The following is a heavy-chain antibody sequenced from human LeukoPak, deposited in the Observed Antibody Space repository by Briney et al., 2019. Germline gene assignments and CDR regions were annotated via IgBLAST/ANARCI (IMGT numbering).Heavy chain of an antibody. D-gene: IGHD5-24*01. CDR3: ARGGHGYNFRFSAFDI. V-gene: IGHV3-53*01. CDR1: GIIVSSNY. CDR2: IYNDGST. J-gene: IGHJ3*02. Sequence: GGSLRLSCAASGIIVSSNYMTWVRQAPGKGLEWVSVIYNDGSTYCADSVKGRFTISRDNSKNTLYLQMNSLRAEDTAVYYCARGGHGYNFRFSAFDIWGQGTMVTVSS.